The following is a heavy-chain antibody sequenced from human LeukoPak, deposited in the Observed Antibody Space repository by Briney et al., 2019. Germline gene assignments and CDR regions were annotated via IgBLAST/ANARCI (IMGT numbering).Heavy chain of an antibody. CDR3: ARGPRSMVRGVIMDY. V-gene: IGHV1-69*13. J-gene: IGHJ4*02. CDR1: GGTFSSYA. CDR2: IIPIFGTA. D-gene: IGHD3-10*01. Sequence: GASVKVSCKASGGTFSSYAISWVRQAPGQGLEWMGGIIPIFGTANYAQMFQGRVTITADESTSTAYMELSSLRSEDTAVYYCARGPRSMVRGVIMDYWGQGTLVTVSS.